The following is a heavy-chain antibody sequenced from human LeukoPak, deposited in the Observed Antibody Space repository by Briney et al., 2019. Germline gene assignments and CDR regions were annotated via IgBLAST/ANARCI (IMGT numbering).Heavy chain of an antibody. CDR2: IRYDGSNK. Sequence: PGGSLRLSCAASGFTFSSYGMHSVRQAPGKGLEWVAFIRYDGSNKYYADSVKGRFTISRDNSKNTLYLQMNSLKTEDTAVYYCTTAWDSLLYWGQGTLVTVSS. D-gene: IGHD1-14*01. CDR3: TTAWDSLLY. J-gene: IGHJ4*02. CDR1: GFTFSSYG. V-gene: IGHV3-30*02.